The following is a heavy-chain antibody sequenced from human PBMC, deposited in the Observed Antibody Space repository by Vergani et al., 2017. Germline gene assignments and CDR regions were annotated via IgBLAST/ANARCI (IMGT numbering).Heavy chain of an antibody. J-gene: IGHJ4*02. D-gene: IGHD2-2*01. CDR2: IYYSGST. V-gene: IGHV4-30-4*08. CDR3: ARGLKFRSPAAFIDY. Sequence: QVQLQESGPGLVKPSQTLSLTCTVSGGSISSGDYYWSWSRQPPGKGLEWSGYIYYSGSTYYNPSLKSRVTISVDTSKNQFSLKLSSVTAADTAVYYCARGLKFRSPAAFIDYWGQGTLVTVSS. CDR1: GGSISSGDYY.